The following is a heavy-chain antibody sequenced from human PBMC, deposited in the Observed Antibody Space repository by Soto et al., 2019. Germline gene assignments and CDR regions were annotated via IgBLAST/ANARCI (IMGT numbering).Heavy chain of an antibody. J-gene: IGHJ5*02. CDR3: ARERPDGCKLDP. CDR1: GGSISSGAYY. V-gene: IGHV4-30-4*01. CDR2: IYYSGST. Sequence: SETLSLTCTVSGGSISSGAYYWSWLRQPPGKGLEWIGYIYYSGSTYYNPSLKSRVTISVDTSKNQFSLNLSSVTAADTAVYYCARERPDGCKLDPWGQGTLVTVSS. D-gene: IGHD6-19*01.